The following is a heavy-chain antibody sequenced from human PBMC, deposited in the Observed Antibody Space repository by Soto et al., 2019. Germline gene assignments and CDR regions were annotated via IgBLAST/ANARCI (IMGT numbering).Heavy chain of an antibody. CDR3: ARGDIVVVVAATPDAFDI. D-gene: IGHD2-15*01. Sequence: SETLSLTCAVYGGSFSGYYWSWIRQPPGKGLEWIGEINHSGSTNYNPSLKSRVTISVDTSKNQFSLKLSSVTASDTAVYYCARGDIVVVVAATPDAFDIWGQGTMVTVSS. CDR2: INHSGST. CDR1: GGSFSGYY. V-gene: IGHV4-34*01. J-gene: IGHJ3*02.